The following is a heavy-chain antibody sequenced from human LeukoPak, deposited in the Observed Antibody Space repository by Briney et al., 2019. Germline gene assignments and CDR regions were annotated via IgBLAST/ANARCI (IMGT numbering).Heavy chain of an antibody. CDR1: GGSISSSIYY. CDR2: IYYSGST. D-gene: IGHD3-3*01. V-gene: IGHV4-39*07. Sequence: SETLSLTCTVSGGSISSSIYYWGWIRQPPGKGLEWIVSIYYSGSTYYNPSLKSRVTISVDTTKNQFSLKLSSVTAADTAVYYCARLGYDFWSGYYPNHYYYYYMDVWGKGTTVTVSS. J-gene: IGHJ6*03. CDR3: ARLGYDFWSGYYPNHYYYYYMDV.